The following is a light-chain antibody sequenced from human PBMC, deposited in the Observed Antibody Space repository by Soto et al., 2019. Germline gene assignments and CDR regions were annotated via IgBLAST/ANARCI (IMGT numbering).Light chain of an antibody. Sequence: EIVLTQSPATLSLSPGERATPSCRASQSVGYHLAWYQQKPGQAPRLLIYDASNRATGIPARFSGSGSGTDFTLAISSLEPEDFAVYYCHQYGSSAWTFGQGTKVDIK. CDR1: QSVGYH. J-gene: IGKJ1*01. CDR3: HQYGSSAWT. V-gene: IGKV3-11*01. CDR2: DAS.